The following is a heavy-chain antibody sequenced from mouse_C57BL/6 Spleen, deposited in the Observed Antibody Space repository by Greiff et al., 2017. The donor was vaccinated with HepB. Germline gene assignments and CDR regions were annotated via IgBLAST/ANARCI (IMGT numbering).Heavy chain of an antibody. Sequence: QVQLQQPGTELVKPGASVKLSCKASGYTFTSYWMHWVKQRPGQGLEWIGNINPSNGGTNYNEKFKSKATLTVDKSSSTAYMQLSSLTSEDSAVYYCARSQSNRSSLRPWFAYWGQGTLVTVSA. CDR1: GYTFTSYW. V-gene: IGHV1-53*01. D-gene: IGHD1-2*01. CDR2: INPSNGGT. J-gene: IGHJ3*01. CDR3: ARSQSNRSSLRPWFAY.